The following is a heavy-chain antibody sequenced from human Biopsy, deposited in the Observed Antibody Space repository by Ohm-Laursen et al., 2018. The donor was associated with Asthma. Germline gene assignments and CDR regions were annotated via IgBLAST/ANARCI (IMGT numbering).Heavy chain of an antibody. CDR3: VRHQYSSSWSTFDY. J-gene: IGHJ4*02. Sequence: PGTLSLTCTVSGGSITSSSYYWGWIRQPPGKGMEWIGSMYHSGGPYYHPSLKSRATISVDTSKNQLSLKMSSVTAADTAVYFCVRHQYSSSWSTFDYWGQGALVTVSS. CDR2: MYHSGGP. CDR1: GGSITSSSYY. D-gene: IGHD3-22*01. V-gene: IGHV4-39*01.